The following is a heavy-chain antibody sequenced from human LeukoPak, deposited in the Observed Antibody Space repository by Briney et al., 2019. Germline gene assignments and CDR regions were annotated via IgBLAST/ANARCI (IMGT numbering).Heavy chain of an antibody. CDR3: AKVVTRQDHYGMDV. J-gene: IGHJ6*02. Sequence: GGSPRLSCAASGFTFSSYAMHWVRQAPGKGLEWVAVISYDGSNKYYADSVKGRFTISRDNSKNTLYLQMNSLRAEDTAVYYCAKVVTRQDHYGMDVWGQGTTVTVSS. V-gene: IGHV3-30-3*01. D-gene: IGHD4-11*01. CDR1: GFTFSSYA. CDR2: ISYDGSNK.